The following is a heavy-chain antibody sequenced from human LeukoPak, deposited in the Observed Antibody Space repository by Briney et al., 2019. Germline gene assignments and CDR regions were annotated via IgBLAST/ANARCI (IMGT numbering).Heavy chain of an antibody. D-gene: IGHD3-9*01. Sequence: PGGSLRLSCAASVFTFSINWMHWVRQAPGKGLVWVSRINRDGSSTSYADSVKGLFTISRDNAKNTMYLPMNSLRADETAVYYGARRVFNSLRCFDLEPDYCDFWGQGTLVTVSS. CDR1: VFTFSINW. CDR2: INRDGSST. V-gene: IGHV3-74*01. J-gene: IGHJ4*02. CDR3: ARRVFNSLRCFDLEPDYCDF.